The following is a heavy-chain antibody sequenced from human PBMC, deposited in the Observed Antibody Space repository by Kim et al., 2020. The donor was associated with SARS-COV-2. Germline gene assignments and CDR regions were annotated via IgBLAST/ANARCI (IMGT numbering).Heavy chain of an antibody. CDR3: ARGGKQWHSYYDSYGMDV. V-gene: IGHV3-20*04. Sequence: GGSLRLSCAASGFTFGDFGMSWVRQAPGKGLEWVSVIKWTGGSTGFADSVKGRFTVSRDNAKNSLYLQMNSLRAEDTAMYYCARGGKQWHSYYDSYGMDV. D-gene: IGHD6-19*01. CDR2: IKWTGGST. CDR1: GFTFGDFG. J-gene: IGHJ6*01.